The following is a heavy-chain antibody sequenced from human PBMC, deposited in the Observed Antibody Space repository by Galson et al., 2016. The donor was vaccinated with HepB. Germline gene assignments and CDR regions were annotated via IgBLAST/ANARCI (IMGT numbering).Heavy chain of an antibody. V-gene: IGHV3-7*03. Sequence: SLRLSCAASGFTFSSSWMNWIRQAPGKGLEWVANINQHGGEKYYVDSVKGRFTISRDNTDNLMYLQMNSLRADDTAVYYCATSVVGPYTRMFDYWGQGTLATVST. CDR3: ATSVVGPYTRMFDY. J-gene: IGHJ4*02. D-gene: IGHD2-15*01. CDR1: GFTFSSSW. CDR2: INQHGGEK.